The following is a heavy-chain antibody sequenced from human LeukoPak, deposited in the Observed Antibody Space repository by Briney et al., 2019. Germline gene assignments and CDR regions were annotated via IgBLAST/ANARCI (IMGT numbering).Heavy chain of an antibody. CDR1: GFTFSSYG. J-gene: IGHJ6*03. Sequence: PGGSLRLSCAASGFTFSSYGMTWVRQAPGKGLEWVSAIIGSGGSTYYADSVKGRFTISRDNSKNTLYLQMNSLRAEDTAVYYCAKDNPYCSGGSCYYYYYMDVWGKGTTVTISS. V-gene: IGHV3-23*01. D-gene: IGHD2-15*01. CDR3: AKDNPYCSGGSCYYYYYMDV. CDR2: IIGSGGST.